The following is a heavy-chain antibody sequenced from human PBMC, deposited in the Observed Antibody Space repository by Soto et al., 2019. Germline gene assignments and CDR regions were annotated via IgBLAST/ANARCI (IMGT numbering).Heavy chain of an antibody. Sequence: QVQLVQSGAEEKKPGASVKVSCKASGYTFTSHAMHWVRQAPGQRLEWMGWINAGNGNTKYSQKFQGRVTITTDTSASTAYMELSSLRSEDTALYYCARDGIAAAGTGWFDPWGQGTLVPVSS. CDR2: INAGNGNT. CDR3: ARDGIAAAGTGWFDP. V-gene: IGHV1-3*05. D-gene: IGHD6-13*01. CDR1: GYTFTSHA. J-gene: IGHJ5*02.